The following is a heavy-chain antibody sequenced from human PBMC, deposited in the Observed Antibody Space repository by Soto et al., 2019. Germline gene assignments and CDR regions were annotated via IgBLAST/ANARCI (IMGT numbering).Heavy chain of an antibody. CDR3: ARGDMVRGVTQFDY. D-gene: IGHD3-10*01. CDR1: GGSISSGGYY. V-gene: IGHV4-31*03. J-gene: IGHJ4*02. CDR2: IYYSGST. Sequence: QVQLQESGPGLVKPSQTLSLTCTVSGGSISSGGYYWSWIRQHPGKGLEWIGYIYYSGSTYYNPSLKSRVTISVDTSKIQFSLKLSSVTAADTAVYYCARGDMVRGVTQFDYWGQGTLVTVSS.